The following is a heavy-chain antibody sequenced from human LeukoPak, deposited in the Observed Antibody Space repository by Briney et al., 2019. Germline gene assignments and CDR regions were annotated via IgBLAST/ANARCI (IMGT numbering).Heavy chain of an antibody. J-gene: IGHJ4*02. V-gene: IGHV3-72*01. CDR1: GFTFSDHY. Sequence: PGGSLRLSCAASGFTFSDHYMDWVRQAPGKGLEWVGRSRNKANSYTTDYAASVKGRFTISRDDSKNSLYLQMNSLKTEDTAAYYCARAYTSGWYSPGYWGQGTLVTVSS. CDR3: ARAYTSGWYSPGY. D-gene: IGHD6-19*01. CDR2: SRNKANSYTT.